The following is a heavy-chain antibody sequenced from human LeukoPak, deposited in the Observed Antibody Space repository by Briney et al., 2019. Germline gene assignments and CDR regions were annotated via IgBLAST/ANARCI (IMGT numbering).Heavy chain of an antibody. J-gene: IGHJ6*03. V-gene: IGHV3-21*01. Sequence: GGSLRLSCAASGFTFSSYSMNWVRQAPGKGLEWVSSISSSSSYIYYADSVKGRFTISRDNAKNSLYLQMNSLRAEDTAVYYCASLAAASRIYYYYYMDVWGKGTTVTVSS. D-gene: IGHD6-13*01. CDR2: ISSSSSYI. CDR1: GFTFSSYS. CDR3: ASLAAASRIYYYYYMDV.